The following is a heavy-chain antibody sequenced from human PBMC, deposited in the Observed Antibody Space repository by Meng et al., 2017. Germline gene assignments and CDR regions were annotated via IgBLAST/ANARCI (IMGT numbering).Heavy chain of an antibody. CDR1: GYSFTSYW. V-gene: IGHV5-51*01. J-gene: IGHJ6*02. CDR3: ARRISTVTTGNHYYGMDV. Sequence: GESLKISCKGSGYSFTSYWIGWVRQMPGKGLEWMGIIYPGDSDTRYSPSFQGQVTISADKSISTAYLQWSSLKASDTAMYYCARRISTVTTGNHYYGMDVWGQGTTVTVSS. D-gene: IGHD4-11*01. CDR2: IYPGDSDT.